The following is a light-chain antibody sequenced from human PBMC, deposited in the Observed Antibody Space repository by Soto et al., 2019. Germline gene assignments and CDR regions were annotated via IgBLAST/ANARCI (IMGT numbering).Light chain of an antibody. V-gene: IGLV2-14*03. Sequence: QSALTQPASVSDSPGQSITISCTGTSSDVGGSNFVSWYQQHPGKPPKLIIYDVANRPSGDSNRFSGSKSGSTPSLIISRLQAEDEAYYYCVSSASSTTYVFGSGTKVTVL. CDR1: SSDVGGSNF. J-gene: IGLJ1*01. CDR2: DVA. CDR3: VSSASSTTYV.